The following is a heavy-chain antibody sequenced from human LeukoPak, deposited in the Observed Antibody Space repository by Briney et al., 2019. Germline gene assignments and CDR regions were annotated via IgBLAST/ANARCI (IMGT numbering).Heavy chain of an antibody. Sequence: LGESLKISCEGSGYSFSNYWIGWVRQMPGKGLEWMGIIYPGDYETRYNPSFQGLVTISVDKSISTAYLQWSSLKASDTAMYYCAIPPGYCGNDCSFDHWGQGTLVTVSS. J-gene: IGHJ4*02. CDR3: AIPPGYCGNDCSFDH. D-gene: IGHD2-21*02. CDR2: IYPGDYET. V-gene: IGHV5-51*01. CDR1: GYSFSNYW.